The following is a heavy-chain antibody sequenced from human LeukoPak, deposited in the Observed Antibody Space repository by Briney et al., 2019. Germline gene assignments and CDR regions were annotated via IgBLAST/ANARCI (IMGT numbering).Heavy chain of an antibody. D-gene: IGHD5-12*01. CDR3: ARHDYSDHGDLNWFDA. Sequence: ETLSLTCTDSGGSISSNNDFWGWIRQSPGKGLEWIGSIHHSGSTKYNPSLRSRVTISIDTSKNHCSLNLYSLTAADTSVYYCARHDYSDHGDLNWFDAWSQGTLVTVSS. V-gene: IGHV4-39*01. CDR2: IHHSGST. CDR1: GGSISSNNDF. J-gene: IGHJ5*02.